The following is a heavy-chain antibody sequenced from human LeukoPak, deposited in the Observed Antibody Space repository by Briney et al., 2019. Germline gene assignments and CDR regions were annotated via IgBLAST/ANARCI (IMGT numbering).Heavy chain of an antibody. J-gene: IGHJ6*03. Sequence: ASVKVSCKASGYTFTSYGISWVRQAPGQGLEWMGWISAYNGNTNYAQKLQGRVTMTTDTSTSTAYMELRSLRSDDTAVYYCARVSPQWLVELGYMDIWGKGTTVTASS. V-gene: IGHV1-18*01. CDR1: GYTFTSYG. CDR3: ARVSPQWLVELGYMDI. CDR2: ISAYNGNT. D-gene: IGHD6-19*01.